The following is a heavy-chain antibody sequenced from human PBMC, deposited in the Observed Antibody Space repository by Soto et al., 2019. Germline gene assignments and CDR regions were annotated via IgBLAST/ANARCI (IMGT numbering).Heavy chain of an antibody. CDR1: GGSFSGYY. D-gene: IGHD3-10*01. Sequence: SETLSLTCAVYGGSFSGYYLSWIRQPPGKGLEWIGEINHSGSTNYNPSLKSRVTISVDTSKNQFSLKLSSVTAADTAVYYCARGGVTSFYYYGMYVWGQRTTVTVSS. J-gene: IGHJ6*02. CDR3: ARGGVTSFYYYGMYV. CDR2: INHSGST. V-gene: IGHV4-34*01.